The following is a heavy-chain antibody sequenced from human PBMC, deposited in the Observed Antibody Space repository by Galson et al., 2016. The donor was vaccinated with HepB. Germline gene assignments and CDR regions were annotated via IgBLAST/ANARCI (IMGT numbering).Heavy chain of an antibody. CDR2: INPKSGGT. Sequence: SVKVSCKASGFTLTSYYIHWVRQAPGQGLEWMGWINPKSGGTTYTQNFQGRVTMTRDTSISTAYMELNNLRIEDTALYYCAKDWGLVVVTRGLDYWGQGTPVTVSS. CDR1: GFTLTSYY. J-gene: IGHJ4*02. CDR3: AKDWGLVVVTRGLDY. D-gene: IGHD3-22*01. V-gene: IGHV1-2*02.